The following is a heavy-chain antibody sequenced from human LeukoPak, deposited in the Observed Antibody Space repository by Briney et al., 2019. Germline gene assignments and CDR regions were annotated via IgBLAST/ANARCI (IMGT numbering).Heavy chain of an antibody. D-gene: IGHD3-3*01. J-gene: IGHJ6*02. CDR1: GFTFSSYG. Sequence: GRSLRLSCAASGFTFSSYGMHWVRQAPGKGLEWVAVISYDGSNKYYADSVKGRFTISRDNSKNTLYLQMNSLRAEDTAVYYCANTMPNDYYYYGMDVWGQGTTVTVSS. CDR3: ANTMPNDYYYYGMDV. V-gene: IGHV3-30*18. CDR2: ISYDGSNK.